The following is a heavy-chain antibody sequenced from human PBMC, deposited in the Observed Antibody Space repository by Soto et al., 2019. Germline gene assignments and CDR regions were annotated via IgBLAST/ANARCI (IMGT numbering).Heavy chain of an antibody. J-gene: IGHJ6*02. CDR3: ARGEFGVERRFGYYYGMDV. CDR1: GGSISSYY. CDR2: IYYSGST. Sequence: NPSETLSLTCTVSGGSISSYYWSWIRQPPGKGLEWIGYIYYSGSTNYNPSLKSRVTISVDTSKNQFSLKLSSVTAADTAVYYCARGEFGVERRFGYYYGMDVWGQGTTVTVSS. V-gene: IGHV4-59*01. D-gene: IGHD1-1*01.